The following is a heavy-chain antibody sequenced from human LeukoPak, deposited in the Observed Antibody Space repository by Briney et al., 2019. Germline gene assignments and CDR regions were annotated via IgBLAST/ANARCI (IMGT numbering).Heavy chain of an antibody. V-gene: IGHV4-34*01. CDR3: ASGYYDRSGYYYDY. CDR2: INHSGST. J-gene: IGHJ4*02. Sequence: SETLSLTCAVYGGSFSGYYWSWIRQPPGKGLEWIGEINHSGSTNYNPSLKSRVTISVDTSKNQFSLKLSSVTAADTAVYYCASGYYDRSGYYYDYWGQGTLVTVSS. D-gene: IGHD3-22*01. CDR1: GGSFSGYY.